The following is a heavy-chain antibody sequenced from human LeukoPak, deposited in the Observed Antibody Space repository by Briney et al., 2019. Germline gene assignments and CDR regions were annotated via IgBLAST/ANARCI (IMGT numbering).Heavy chain of an antibody. D-gene: IGHD1-26*01. CDR3: ARDGTLIVGATRGMDV. J-gene: IGHJ6*02. CDR2: INPNSGGT. CDR1: GYTFTGYY. Sequence: ASVKVSFKASGYTFTGYYMHWVRQAPGQGVEWMGWINPNSGGTNYAQKFQGRVTMTRDTSISTAYMELSRLRSDYTAVYYCARDGTLIVGATRGMDVWGQGTTVTVSS. V-gene: IGHV1-2*02.